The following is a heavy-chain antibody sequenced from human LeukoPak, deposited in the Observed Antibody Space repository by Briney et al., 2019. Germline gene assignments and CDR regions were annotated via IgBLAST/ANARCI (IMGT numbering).Heavy chain of an antibody. CDR2: ISSSGRTM. J-gene: IGHJ4*02. Sequence: GGSLRLSCAASGCTFSSYEMNWVRQAPGKGLEWISHISSSGRTMYYADSVKGRFTISRDNAKNSLYLQMNSLRAEDTAVYYCARLGSLCRNGVCYGGWGQGILVTVSS. CDR1: GCTFSSYE. D-gene: IGHD2-8*01. V-gene: IGHV3-48*03. CDR3: ARLGSLCRNGVCYGG.